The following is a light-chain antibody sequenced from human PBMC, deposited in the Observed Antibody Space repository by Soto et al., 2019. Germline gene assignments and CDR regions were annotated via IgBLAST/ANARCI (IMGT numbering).Light chain of an antibody. V-gene: IGKV1-39*01. J-gene: IGKJ1*01. CDR1: QSISNH. Sequence: EIQMPPSPSPLSASVGAVATPTRRANQSISNHLNWYQQKPGKAPNLLISAASSLQSGVPSRFSGSGSGTDFTLTISSLQREDFATYYCQQSYSSWWTFGQGTKVDIK. CDR2: AAS. CDR3: QQSYSSWWT.